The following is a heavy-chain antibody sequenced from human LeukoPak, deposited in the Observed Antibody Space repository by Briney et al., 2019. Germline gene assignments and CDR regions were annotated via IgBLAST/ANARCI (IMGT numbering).Heavy chain of an antibody. CDR2: ISGSGSTK. CDR1: GFTFSDYY. Sequence: GGSLRLSCAASGFTFSDYYMSWVRQAPGKGLEWVSHISGSGSTKIYADSVKGRFTISRDNAENSLYLQVNSLRAEDTAVYYCARVGSIAAAGTPDYWGQGTLVTVSS. J-gene: IGHJ4*02. D-gene: IGHD6-13*01. V-gene: IGHV3-11*01. CDR3: ARVGSIAAAGTPDY.